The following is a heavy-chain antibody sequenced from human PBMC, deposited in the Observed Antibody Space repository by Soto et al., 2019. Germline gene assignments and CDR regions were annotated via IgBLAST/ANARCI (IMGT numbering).Heavy chain of an antibody. J-gene: IGHJ4*02. CDR2: IWYDGSNK. Sequence: GGSLRLSCAASGFTFSSYGMHWVRQAPGKGLEWVAVIWYDGSNKYYADSVKGRFTISRDNSKNTLYLQMNSLRAEDTAVYYCAREQSRDCEHGEITGPIVYWRQRTLVTVSS. D-gene: IGHD2-21*02. CDR1: GFTFSSYG. CDR3: AREQSRDCEHGEITGPIVY. V-gene: IGHV3-33*01.